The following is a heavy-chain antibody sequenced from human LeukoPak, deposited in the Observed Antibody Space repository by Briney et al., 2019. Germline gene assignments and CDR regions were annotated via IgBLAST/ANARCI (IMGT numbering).Heavy chain of an antibody. Sequence: SETLSLTCTVSGGSISSYYWSWIRQPPGKGLEWIGYIYYSGSTNYNPFLKSRVTISVDTSKNQFSLKLSSVTAADTAVYYCARGRYYYDSSGYYHYYFDYWGQGTLVTVSS. J-gene: IGHJ4*02. CDR3: ARGRYYYDSSGYYHYYFDY. V-gene: IGHV4-59*01. D-gene: IGHD3-22*01. CDR1: GGSISSYY. CDR2: IYYSGST.